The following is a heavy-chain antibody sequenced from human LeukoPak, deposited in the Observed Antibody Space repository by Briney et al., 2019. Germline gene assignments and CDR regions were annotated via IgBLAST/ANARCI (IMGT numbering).Heavy chain of an antibody. J-gene: IGHJ3*02. CDR2: ISAYNGNT. D-gene: IGHD2-15*01. V-gene: IGHV1-18*01. Sequence: GASVKVSCTASGYTFISYGISWVRQAPGQGLEWMGWISAYNGNTNYAQKLQGRVTMTTDTSTSTAYMELRSLRSDDTAVYYCARGGYCSGGSCHDAFDIWGQGTMVTVSS. CDR1: GYTFISYG. CDR3: ARGGYCSGGSCHDAFDI.